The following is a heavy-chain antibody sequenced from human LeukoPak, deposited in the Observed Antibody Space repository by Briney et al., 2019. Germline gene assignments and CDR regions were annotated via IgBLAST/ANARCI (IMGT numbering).Heavy chain of an antibody. CDR1: GGSISSYY. CDR2: IYTSGST. V-gene: IGHV4-4*07. CDR3: ARDLIDYGDYDRPSNWFDP. D-gene: IGHD4-17*01. Sequence: SETLSLTCTVSGGSISSYYWRWIRQPAGKGLEWIGRIYTSGSTNYNPSLKSRVTMSVDTSKNQFSLKLSSVTAADTAVYYCARDLIDYGDYDRPSNWFDPWGQGTLVTVSS. J-gene: IGHJ5*02.